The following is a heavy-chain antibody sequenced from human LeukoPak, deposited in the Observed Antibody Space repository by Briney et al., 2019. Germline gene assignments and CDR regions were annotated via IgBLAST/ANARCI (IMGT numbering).Heavy chain of an antibody. J-gene: IGHJ3*02. D-gene: IGHD5-12*01. CDR1: GGSISSYY. V-gene: IGHV4-59*01. CDR3: ARVDTVATYAFDI. Sequence: SETLSLTCTVSGGSISSYYWSWIRQPPGKGLEWIGYIYYSGSTNYNPSLKSRVTISVDTSKNQFSLKLSSVTAADTAVYYCARVDTVATYAFDIWGQGTMVTVSS. CDR2: IYYSGST.